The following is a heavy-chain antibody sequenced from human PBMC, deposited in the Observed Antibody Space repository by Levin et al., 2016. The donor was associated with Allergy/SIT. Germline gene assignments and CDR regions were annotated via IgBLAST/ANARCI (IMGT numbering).Heavy chain of an antibody. V-gene: IGHV1-2*02. CDR1: GYTFTGYY. Sequence: ASVKVSCKASGYTFTGYYMHWVRQAPGQGLEWMGWINPNSGGTNYAQKFQGRVTMTRDTSISTAYMELSRLRSDDTAVYYCARDGLFYYYGSGSYYNYWGQGTLVTVSS. CDR3: ARDGLFYYYGSGSYYNY. J-gene: IGHJ4*02. CDR2: INPNSGGT. D-gene: IGHD3-10*01.